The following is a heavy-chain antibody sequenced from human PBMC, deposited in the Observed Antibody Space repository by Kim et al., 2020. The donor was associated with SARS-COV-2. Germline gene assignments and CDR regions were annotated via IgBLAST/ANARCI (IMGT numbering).Heavy chain of an antibody. V-gene: IGHV4-31*03. CDR1: SGSITSDGYY. CDR3: ARLPTWGGINGFWGYFDF. CDR2: ICYRRTS. Sequence: SETLSLTCTVSSGSITSDGYYWTWHPQHTGKGLEWIAYICYRRTSNYNPSLRSRVTLTVDTSKTQFSLKLTTVTDADTDVSYGARLPTWGGINGFWGYFDFWGQGTLVTVSS. J-gene: IGHJ4*02. D-gene: IGHD3-10*01.